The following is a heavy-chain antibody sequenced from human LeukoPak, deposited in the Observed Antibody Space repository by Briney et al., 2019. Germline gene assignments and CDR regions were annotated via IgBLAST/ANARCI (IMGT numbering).Heavy chain of an antibody. D-gene: IGHD3-10*01. Sequence: SETLSLTCIVSGGSIDKSVYEWGWIRQSPGKGLEWIGNIYYSGSTYYNPSLKSRVTISVDTSKNQFSLKVTSVTAADTAVYYCARGGYYGSGNDFRFDPWGQGTLVTVSS. CDR1: GGSIDKSVYE. V-gene: IGHV4-39*07. CDR3: ARGGYYGSGNDFRFDP. J-gene: IGHJ5*02. CDR2: IYYSGST.